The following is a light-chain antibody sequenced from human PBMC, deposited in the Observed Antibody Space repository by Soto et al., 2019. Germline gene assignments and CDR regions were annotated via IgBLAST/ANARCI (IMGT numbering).Light chain of an antibody. CDR1: QAIRTA. CDR2: AAS. CDR3: QQSYNTPRT. Sequence: IQLTQSPSSLSASVGDRVTITCRASQAIRTALGWYQQRPGKVPKLLIYAASTLQSGVPSRFSGSGSGTDFTLTICSLHPEDFATYFCQQSYNTPRTFGQGTKVDIK. J-gene: IGKJ1*01. V-gene: IGKV1-39*01.